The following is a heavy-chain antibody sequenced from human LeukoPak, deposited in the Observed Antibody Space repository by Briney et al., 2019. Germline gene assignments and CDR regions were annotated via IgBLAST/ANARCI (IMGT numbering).Heavy chain of an antibody. V-gene: IGHV3-23*01. J-gene: IGHJ4*02. CDR3: AREIASYYYDSSGYNYFDY. D-gene: IGHD3-22*01. Sequence: PGGSLRLSCAASGFTFSSYGMSWVRQAPGKGLEWVSAISGSGGSTYYADSVKGRFTISRDNSKNTLYLQMNSLRAEDTAVYYCAREIASYYYDSSGYNYFDYWGQGTLVTVSS. CDR2: ISGSGGST. CDR1: GFTFSSYG.